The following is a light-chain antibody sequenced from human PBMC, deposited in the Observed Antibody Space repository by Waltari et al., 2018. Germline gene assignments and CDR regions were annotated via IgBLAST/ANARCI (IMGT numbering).Light chain of an antibody. CDR1: QGLLDSDGKTY. Sequence: IVMTQTPLSLSVTPDQPASISCKSSQGLLDSDGKTYSHWYLQKPGQPPQLLMYEVSNRVSGVSGRFSGSGSGTDFTLRMSRVEVEDVEVYYCMQSTQLPLTFGGGTKMEIK. CDR2: EVS. V-gene: IGKV2D-29*01. CDR3: MQSTQLPLT. J-gene: IGKJ4*01.